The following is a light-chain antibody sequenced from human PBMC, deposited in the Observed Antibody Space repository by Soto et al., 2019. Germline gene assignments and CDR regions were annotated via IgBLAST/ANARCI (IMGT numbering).Light chain of an antibody. V-gene: IGLV2-14*01. Sequence: QSALTQPASVSGSPGQSITISCTGTSSDVGGYNFVSWYQHHPGKAPKLMIYEVSNRPSGVSNRFSGSKSGNTASLTISGLQAEDEAVYYCSSYTTTSTYVFGTGTKLTVL. CDR3: SSYTTTSTYV. J-gene: IGLJ1*01. CDR2: EVS. CDR1: SSDVGGYNF.